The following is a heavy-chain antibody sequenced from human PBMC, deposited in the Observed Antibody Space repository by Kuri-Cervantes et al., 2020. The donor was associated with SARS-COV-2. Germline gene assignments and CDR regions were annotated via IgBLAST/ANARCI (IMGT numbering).Heavy chain of an antibody. D-gene: IGHD5-12*01. CDR2: IYYSGST. CDR3: SRHGYPQSRSSFDY. V-gene: IGHV4-39*01. J-gene: IGHJ4*02. CDR1: GGSVSSSTYY. Sequence: SETLSLTCTVSGGSVSSSTYYWGWIRQPPGKGLEWVGSIYYSGSTYYNPYLKGRVTISVDTSKNQFSLKLSSVTAADAAVYYCSRHGYPQSRSSFDYWGQGTLVTVSS.